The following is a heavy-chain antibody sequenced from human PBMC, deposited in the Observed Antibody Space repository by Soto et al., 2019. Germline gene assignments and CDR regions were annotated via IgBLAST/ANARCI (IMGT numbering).Heavy chain of an antibody. J-gene: IGHJ4*02. CDR3: ASSITIFARTPDDY. CDR2: ISSSSSYI. Sequence: GGSLRLSCAASGFTFSSYSMNWVRQAPGKGLEWVSSISSSSSYIYYADSVKGRFTISRDNAKNSLYLQMNSLRAEDTAVYYCASSITIFARTPDDYWGQGTLVTVSS. D-gene: IGHD3-3*01. CDR1: GFTFSSYS. V-gene: IGHV3-21*01.